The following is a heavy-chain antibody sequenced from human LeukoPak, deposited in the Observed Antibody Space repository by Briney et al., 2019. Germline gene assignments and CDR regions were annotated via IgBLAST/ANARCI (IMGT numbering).Heavy chain of an antibody. Sequence: GGSLRLSCTASGFTFSIYAMTWVRQAPGKGLEWVSAVSGSGGSTYYADSVTCRFTISRDNSKNTLYLQMNSLRAEDTAVYFCAKAGIIAADFNYYFDYWGREPWSPSPQ. J-gene: IGHJ4*02. CDR3: AKAGIIAADFNYYFDY. CDR2: VSGSGGST. D-gene: IGHD6-13*01. V-gene: IGHV3-23*01. CDR1: GFTFSIYA.